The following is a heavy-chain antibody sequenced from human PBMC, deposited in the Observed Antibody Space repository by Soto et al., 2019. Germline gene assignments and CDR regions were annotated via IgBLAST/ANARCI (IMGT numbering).Heavy chain of an antibody. CDR1: GFTFSSYA. V-gene: IGHV3-30-3*01. D-gene: IGHD6-13*01. Sequence: QVQLVESGGGVVQSGRSLRLSCSASGFTFSSYAMHWVRQAPDKGLEWVAVISYDGSKEFYAESVNGRFTLTKDSSNNTLYMQKNSLRVEDTAIYYCARALDCTWYIGGSKHYYGIDVWGQGTMVTVSS. CDR3: ARALDCTWYIGGSKHYYGIDV. J-gene: IGHJ6*02. CDR2: ISYDGSKE.